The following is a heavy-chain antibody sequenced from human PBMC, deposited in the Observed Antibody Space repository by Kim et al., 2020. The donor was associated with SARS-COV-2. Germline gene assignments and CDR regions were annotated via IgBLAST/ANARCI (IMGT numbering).Heavy chain of an antibody. CDR3: ARHPNYYYDSGGYGEFNWFDP. CDR2: IYPGDSDT. J-gene: IGHJ5*02. CDR1: GYSFTSYW. V-gene: IGHV5-51*01. D-gene: IGHD3-22*01. Sequence: GESLKISCKGSGYSFTSYWIGWVRQMPGKGLEWMGIIYPGDSDTRYSPSFQGQVTISADKSISTAYLQWSSLKASDTAMYYCARHPNYYYDSGGYGEFNWFDPWGQGTLVTVSS.